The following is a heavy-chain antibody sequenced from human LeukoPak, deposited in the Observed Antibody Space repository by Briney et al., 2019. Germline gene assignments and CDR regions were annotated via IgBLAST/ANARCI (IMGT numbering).Heavy chain of an antibody. Sequence: QTGGSLRLSCAASGFTFSSYEMNWVRQAPGKGLEWVSYISSSGGSIYYVDSAKGRFTVSRDNAKNSLSLQMNSLRAEDTAVYYCARTNPRFFYYMDVWGKGTTVTVSS. CDR1: GFTFSSYE. CDR2: ISSSGGSI. V-gene: IGHV3-48*03. CDR3: ARTNPRFFYYMDV. J-gene: IGHJ6*03.